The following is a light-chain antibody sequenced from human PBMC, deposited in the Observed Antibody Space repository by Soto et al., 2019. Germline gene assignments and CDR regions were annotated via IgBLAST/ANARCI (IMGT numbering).Light chain of an antibody. Sequence: EIVMTQSPATLSVSPGERATLSCRASQSVSSNLAWYQQKPGQAPSLLIYGASTRAIGIPARFSGSGSGTEFTLTISRLQSEDFAVYYCQQYNNWPPWTFGQGTKVEIK. V-gene: IGKV3-15*01. CDR3: QQYNNWPPWT. CDR2: GAS. J-gene: IGKJ1*01. CDR1: QSVSSN.